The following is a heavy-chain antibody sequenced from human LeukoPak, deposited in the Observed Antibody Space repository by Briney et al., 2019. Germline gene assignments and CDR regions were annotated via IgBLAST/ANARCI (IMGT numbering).Heavy chain of an antibody. CDR2: WRNKANSYTT. CDR1: GFTFSDHY. V-gene: IGHV3-72*01. CDR3: AGEAGSYGPVVY. D-gene: IGHD3-10*01. J-gene: IGHJ4*02. Sequence: GGSLRLSCAASGFTFSDHYMDWVRQAPGKGLEWVGRWRNKANSYTTEYAASVEGRFTISRDDSKNSLYLQMNSLKAEDTAVYYCAGEAGSYGPVVYWGQGTLVSVRS.